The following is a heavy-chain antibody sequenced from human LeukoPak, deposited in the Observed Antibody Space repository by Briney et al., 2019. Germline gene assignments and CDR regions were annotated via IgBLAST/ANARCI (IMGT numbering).Heavy chain of an antibody. CDR1: GFTFTSYS. D-gene: IGHD1-26*01. CDR3: AKKAQYNGNYPLDY. V-gene: IGHV3-23*01. J-gene: IGHJ4*02. Sequence: GGSLRLSCAASGFTFTSYSMSWVRQAPGKGLEWVSGTSDRGDYTYYADSVKGRFTISRDNSKNTLYLQMNSVRAEDKALYFCAKKAQYNGNYPLDYWGQGTLVTVSS. CDR2: TSDRGDYT.